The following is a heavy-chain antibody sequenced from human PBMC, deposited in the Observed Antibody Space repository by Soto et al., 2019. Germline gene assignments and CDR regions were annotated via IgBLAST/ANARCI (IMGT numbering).Heavy chain of an antibody. CDR1: GASISSSY. J-gene: IGHJ3*02. CDR3: ARGYYDSSGQSSTFDI. Sequence: SETLSLTCTVSGASISSSYWSWIRQSPGKGLEWIGYVFYSGSSNYNPSLKSRVTISVDTSKNQFSLKLKSVTAADTAVYYCARGYYDSSGQSSTFDIWGQGTMVTVSS. D-gene: IGHD3-22*01. V-gene: IGHV4-59*01. CDR2: VFYSGSS.